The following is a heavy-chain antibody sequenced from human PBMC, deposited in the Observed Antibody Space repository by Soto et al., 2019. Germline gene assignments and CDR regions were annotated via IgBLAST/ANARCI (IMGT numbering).Heavy chain of an antibody. CDR1: GGFLSVSY. V-gene: IGHV4-34*01. CDR3: VRIRYQLPSSVLWLDP. CDR2: INHVGGT. J-gene: IGHJ5*02. D-gene: IGHD3-16*01. Sequence: PSETLSLTCAVYGGFLSVSYWTWIRQPPGKGLEWIGEINHVGGTNYNPSLKSRATMSVDTSQNQFSLRLISVTAADTAMYFCVRIRYQLPSSVLWLDPWGQGTPVTVSS.